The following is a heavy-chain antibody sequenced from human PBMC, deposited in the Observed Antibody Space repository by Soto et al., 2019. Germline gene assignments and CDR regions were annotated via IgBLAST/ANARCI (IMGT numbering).Heavy chain of an antibody. V-gene: IGHV3-21*01. Sequence: PGGSLRLSCAASGFTFSSYSMNWVRQAPGKGLEWVSSISSSSSYIYYADLVKGRFTISRDNAKNSLYLQMNSLRVEDMAIYYCAKTAGYDYVWGSSGLDPWGQGALVTVSS. J-gene: IGHJ5*02. CDR3: AKTAGYDYVWGSSGLDP. D-gene: IGHD3-16*01. CDR2: ISSSSSYI. CDR1: GFTFSSYS.